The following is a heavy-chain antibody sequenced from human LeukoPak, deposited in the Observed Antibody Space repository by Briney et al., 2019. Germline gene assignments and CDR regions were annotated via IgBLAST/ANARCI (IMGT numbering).Heavy chain of an antibody. Sequence: GGSLRLSCAASGFTFRSYWMCWVRHAPGKGLVWVSRINNDRSYTSYADSVKGRFTISRDNAKNTLYLQMNSLRDEDTAVYHCARDRKGSGLHFDYWGQGTLVTVSS. CDR1: GFTFRSYW. V-gene: IGHV3-74*01. D-gene: IGHD6-19*01. CDR3: ARDRKGSGLHFDY. J-gene: IGHJ4*02. CDR2: INNDRSYT.